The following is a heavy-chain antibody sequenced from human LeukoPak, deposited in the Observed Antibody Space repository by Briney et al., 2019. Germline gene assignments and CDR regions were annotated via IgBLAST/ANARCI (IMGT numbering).Heavy chain of an antibody. D-gene: IGHD2-2*01. CDR2: IYYSGST. J-gene: IGHJ4*02. CDR1: GGSFSDYY. Sequence: SETLSLTCAVYGGSFSDYYWSWIRQRPGKGLEWIGYIYYSGSTYYNPSLKSRVTISVDTSKNQFSLKLSSVTAADTAVYYCARAPVSPLPAARFYYFDYWGQGTLVTVSS. CDR3: ARAPVSPLPAARFYYFDY. V-gene: IGHV4-31*11.